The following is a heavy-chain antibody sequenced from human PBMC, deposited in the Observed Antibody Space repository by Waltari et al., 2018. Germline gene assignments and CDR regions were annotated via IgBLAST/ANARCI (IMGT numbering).Heavy chain of an antibody. CDR2: IYYSGST. CDR1: GGSISSSSYY. CDR3: ARGDNWNYVGAFDI. D-gene: IGHD1-7*01. Sequence: QLQLQESGPGLVKPSETLSLTCTVSGGSISSSSYYWGWIRQPPGKGLEWIGSIYYSGSTYYNPSLKSRVTISVDTSKNQFSLKLSSLRSEDTAVYYCARGDNWNYVGAFDIWGQGTMVTVSS. V-gene: IGHV4-39*07. J-gene: IGHJ3*02.